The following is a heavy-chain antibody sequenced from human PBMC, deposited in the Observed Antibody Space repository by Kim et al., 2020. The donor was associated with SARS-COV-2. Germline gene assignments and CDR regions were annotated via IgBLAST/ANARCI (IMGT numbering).Heavy chain of an antibody. J-gene: IGHJ4*02. V-gene: IGHV1-24*01. D-gene: IGHD2-15*01. Sequence: ASVKVSCKVSGYTLTELSMHWVRQAPGKGLEWMGGFDPEDGETIYAQKFQGRVTMTEDTSTDTAYMELSSLRSEDTAVYYCATGGPYCSGGSCYSPFDYWGQGTLVTVSS. CDR3: ATGGPYCSGGSCYSPFDY. CDR2: FDPEDGET. CDR1: GYTLTELS.